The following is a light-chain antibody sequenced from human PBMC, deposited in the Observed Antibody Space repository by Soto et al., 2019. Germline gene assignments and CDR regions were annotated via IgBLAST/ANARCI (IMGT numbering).Light chain of an antibody. J-gene: IGLJ1*01. CDR2: EVS. V-gene: IGLV2-14*01. CDR3: SSFTSSSTLYV. Sequence: QSALTQPASVSGSPGQSITISCTGTSSDVGGYNYVSWHQQHPGKGPKLMIYEVSNRPSGVSNRFSGSKSDNTASLTISGLQAEDEADYYCSSFTSSSTLYVFGTGTKLTVL. CDR1: SSDVGGYNY.